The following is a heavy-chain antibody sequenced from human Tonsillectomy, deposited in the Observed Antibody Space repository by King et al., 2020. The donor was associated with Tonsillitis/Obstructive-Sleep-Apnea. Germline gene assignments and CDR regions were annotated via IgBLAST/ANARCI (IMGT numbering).Heavy chain of an antibody. D-gene: IGHD3-9*01. Sequence: QLQESGPGLVKPSETLSLTCTVSGGSISSSSYYWGWIRQPPGKGLEWIGSIYYSGSTYYNPSLKSRVTISVDTSKNQFSLKLSSVTAADTAVYYCARLPGGYDILPGYLMGPDYWGQGTLVTVSS. CDR1: GGSISSSSYY. V-gene: IGHV4-39*01. CDR3: ARLPGGYDILPGYLMGPDY. J-gene: IGHJ4*02. CDR2: IYYSGST.